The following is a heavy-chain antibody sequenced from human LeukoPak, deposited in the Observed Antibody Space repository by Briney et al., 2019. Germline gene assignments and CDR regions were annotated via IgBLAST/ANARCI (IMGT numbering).Heavy chain of an antibody. CDR2: IYYSGST. D-gene: IGHD1-26*01. CDR3: ARPGGSGGSYNWFDP. V-gene: IGHV4-59*05. Sequence: PSETLSLTCTVSGGSISSYYWSWIRQPPGKGLEWIGSIYYSGSTYYNPSLKSRVTISVDTSKNQFSLKLSSVTAADTAVYYCARPGGSGGSYNWFDPWGQGTLVTVSS. J-gene: IGHJ5*02. CDR1: GGSISSYY.